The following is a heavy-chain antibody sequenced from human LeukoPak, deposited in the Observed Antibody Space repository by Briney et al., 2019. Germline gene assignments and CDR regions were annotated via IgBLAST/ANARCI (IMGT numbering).Heavy chain of an antibody. D-gene: IGHD6-19*01. J-gene: IGHJ6*02. CDR2: IYSGGST. Sequence: PGGSLRLSCAASGFTVSSNYMSWVRQAPGKGLEWVSVIYSGGSTYYADSVKGRFTISRDNSKNTLYLQMNSLRAEDTAVYYCARGPEQWLRVRYGMDVWGQGTTVTVSS. CDR1: GFTVSSNY. CDR3: ARGPEQWLRVRYGMDV. V-gene: IGHV3-53*01.